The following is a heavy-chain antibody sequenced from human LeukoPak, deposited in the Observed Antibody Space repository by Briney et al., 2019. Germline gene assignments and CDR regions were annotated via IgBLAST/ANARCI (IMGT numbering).Heavy chain of an antibody. Sequence: KPSETLSLTCTVSGGSISSYYWSWIRQPPGKGLEWIGYIYYSGSTNYNPSLKSRVTISVDTSKNQFSLKLSSVTAADTAVYYCAGSIAARRFLTYWFDPWGQGTLVTVSS. CDR1: GGSISSYY. J-gene: IGHJ5*02. CDR3: AGSIAARRFLTYWFDP. CDR2: IYYSGST. V-gene: IGHV4-59*01. D-gene: IGHD6-6*01.